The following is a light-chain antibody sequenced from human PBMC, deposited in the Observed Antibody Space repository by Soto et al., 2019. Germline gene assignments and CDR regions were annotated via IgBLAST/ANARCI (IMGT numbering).Light chain of an antibody. Sequence: QSALTQPASVSGSPGQSITMSCTGTSSDVGGYNYVSWYQQHPGKAPELMIYDVSNRPSGVSNRFSGSKSGNTASLTISGLQAEDEAEYYCSSYTSSSTLVFGTGTKLTVL. J-gene: IGLJ1*01. V-gene: IGLV2-14*01. CDR2: DVS. CDR3: SSYTSSSTLV. CDR1: SSDVGGYNY.